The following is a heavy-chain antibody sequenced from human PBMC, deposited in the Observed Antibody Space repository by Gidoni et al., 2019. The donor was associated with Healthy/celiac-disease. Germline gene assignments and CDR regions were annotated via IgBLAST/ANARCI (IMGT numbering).Heavy chain of an antibody. J-gene: IGHJ4*02. CDR2: IYYSGST. CDR1: GASISRGDYY. V-gene: IGHV4-30-4*01. D-gene: IGHD3-22*01. CDR3: ARYYDSSDGYFDY. Sequence: QVQLQESGPGLVTPSQTLSLTCTVSGASISRGDYYCSWIRQPPGKGLEWIGYIYYSGSTYYNPSLKSRVTISVDTSKNQFSLKLSSVTAADTAVYYCARYYDSSDGYFDYWGQGTLVTVSS.